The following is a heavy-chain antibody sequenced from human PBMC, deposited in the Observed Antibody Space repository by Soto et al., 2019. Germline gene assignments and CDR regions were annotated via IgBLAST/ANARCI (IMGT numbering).Heavy chain of an antibody. CDR2: IYWNDDK. Sequence: SGPTLVNPTQTLTLTCTSSGFSLSTGGVGVGWIRQPPGKALEWLALIYWNDDKRYSPSLKTRLTITKDTSKNQVVLTMTDMELGDICSYYCARSPQPCQNVFDIWGEGTVVSVSS. V-gene: IGHV2-5*01. CDR1: GFSLSTGGVG. J-gene: IGHJ3*02. CDR3: ARSPQPCQNVFDI.